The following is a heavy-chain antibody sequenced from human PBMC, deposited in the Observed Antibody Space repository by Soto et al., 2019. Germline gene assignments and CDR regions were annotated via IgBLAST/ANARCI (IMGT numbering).Heavy chain of an antibody. V-gene: IGHV3-30*18. J-gene: IGHJ6*03. CDR2: ISYDGSNK. CDR3: AKALVTVVRGGTYYYYNMDV. Sequence: QVQLVESGGGVVQPGRSLRLSCAASGFTFSSYGMHWVHQAPGKGLEWVALISYDGSNKYYADSVKGRFTISRDNSKNTLYLQMNSLRAEDTALYYCAKALVTVVRGGTYYYYNMDVWGKRDHGHRLL. CDR1: GFTFSSYG. D-gene: IGHD3-10*01.